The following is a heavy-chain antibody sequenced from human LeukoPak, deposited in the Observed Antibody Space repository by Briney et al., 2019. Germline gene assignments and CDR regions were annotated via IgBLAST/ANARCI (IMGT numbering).Heavy chain of an antibody. CDR2: IIPILGIA. V-gene: IGHV1-69*04. D-gene: IGHD3-10*01. J-gene: IGHJ4*02. CDR3: ARGRSFGEIYFDY. CDR1: GGTFSSYA. Sequence: ASVKVSCKASGGTFSSYAISWVRQAPGQGLEWMGRIIPILGIANYAQKFQGRVTITADKSTSTAYMELSSLGSEDTAVYYCARGRSFGEIYFDYWGQGTLVTVSS.